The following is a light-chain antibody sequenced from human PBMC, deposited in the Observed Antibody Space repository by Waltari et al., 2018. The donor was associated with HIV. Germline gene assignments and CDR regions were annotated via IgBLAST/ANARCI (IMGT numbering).Light chain of an antibody. J-gene: IGLJ2*01. CDR3: AAWDDSLNGVL. V-gene: IGLV1-44*01. CDR2: SNN. Sequence: QSVLTQPPSASGTPGQRVTISCSGSSSNIGSNTVNWYQQLPGTAPKLLIYSNNQRPSGFPDRFSGSESGTSASLAISGLQSEDEADYYCAAWDDSLNGVLFGGGTKLTVL. CDR1: SSNIGSNT.